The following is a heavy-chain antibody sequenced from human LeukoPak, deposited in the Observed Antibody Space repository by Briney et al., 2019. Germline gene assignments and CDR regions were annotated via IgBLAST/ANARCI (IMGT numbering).Heavy chain of an antibody. D-gene: IGHD2-2*02. V-gene: IGHV1-69*04. CDR3: AIDCSSTSCYIATYFDY. CDR2: IIPIFGIA. Sequence: SVKVSCKASGGTFSSYAIRWVRQAPGQGLEWMGRIIPIFGIANYAQKFQGRVTITADKSTSTAYMELSSLSSEDTAVYYCAIDCSSTSCYIATYFDYWGQGTLVTVSS. J-gene: IGHJ4*02. CDR1: GGTFSSYA.